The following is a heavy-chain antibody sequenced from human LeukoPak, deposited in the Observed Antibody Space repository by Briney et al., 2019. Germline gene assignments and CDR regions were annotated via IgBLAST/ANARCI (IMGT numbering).Heavy chain of an antibody. V-gene: IGHV1-2*02. D-gene: IGHD2-2*01. CDR2: INPNSGGT. J-gene: IGHJ4*02. CDR3: ARGGLNPAMPSFCDY. Sequence: GASVKVSCKASGYTFTGYYMHWVRQAPGQGLEWMGWINPNSGGTNYAQKFQGRVTMTRDKSISTAYMELSRLTSGDAAVYYCARGGLNPAMPSFCDYWGQGTLVTVSS. CDR1: GYTFTGYY.